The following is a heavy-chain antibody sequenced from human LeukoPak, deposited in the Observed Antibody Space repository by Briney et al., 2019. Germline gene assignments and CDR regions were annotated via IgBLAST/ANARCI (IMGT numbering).Heavy chain of an antibody. V-gene: IGHV3-74*01. CDR1: GFIFSSYE. D-gene: IGHD2-2*01. CDR2: IKSDGSST. J-gene: IGHJ4*02. CDR3: ARDPLGENAF. Sequence: GGSLRLSCAASGFIFSSYEMNWVRQAPGKGLVWVSRIKSDGSSTTYADSVKGRFTISRDNAKDTLYLQMNSLRAEDTAIYYCARDPLGENAFWGQGALVTVSS.